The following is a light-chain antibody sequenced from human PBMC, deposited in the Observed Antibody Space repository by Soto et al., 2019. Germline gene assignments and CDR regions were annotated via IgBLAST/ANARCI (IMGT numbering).Light chain of an antibody. V-gene: IGKV3-20*01. CDR2: GAT. CDR3: QQYGSAPRT. Sequence: EIVMTQSPAPLSVSPGERATLVCRASQSVSIGXAWYQQSRGQAPRLLIRGATTMATGSPARLSGSGSGTDFTLPISRLDPEHFAVYYCQQYGSAPRTFGQGTKVDIK. J-gene: IGKJ1*01. CDR1: QSVSIG.